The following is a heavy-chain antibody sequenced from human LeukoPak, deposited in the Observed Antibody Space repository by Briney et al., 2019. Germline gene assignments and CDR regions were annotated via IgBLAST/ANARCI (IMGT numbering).Heavy chain of an antibody. D-gene: IGHD2-2*01. Sequence: PGGSLRLSCAASGFTFSSYSMNWVPQAPGKGLEWVSYISSSSSTIYYADSVKGRFTISRDKAKNSLYLQMNSLRAEDTAVYYCAREYCSSTSCLYDYWGQGTLVTVSS. CDR3: AREYCSSTSCLYDY. V-gene: IGHV3-48*01. CDR2: ISSSSSTI. CDR1: GFTFSSYS. J-gene: IGHJ4*02.